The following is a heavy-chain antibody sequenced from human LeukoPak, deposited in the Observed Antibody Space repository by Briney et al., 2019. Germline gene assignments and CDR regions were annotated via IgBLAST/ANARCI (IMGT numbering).Heavy chain of an antibody. V-gene: IGHV1-18*01. CDR3: ARGKFDYSRYYYYMDV. Sequence: ASVKVSCKASGYTFTSYGISWVRQAPGQGLEWMGWISAYNGNTNYAQKLQGRVTMTTDTSTSTAYMELRSLRSDDTAVYYCARGKFDYSRYYYYMDVWGKGTTVTVSS. D-gene: IGHD4-11*01. CDR1: GYTFTSYG. CDR2: ISAYNGNT. J-gene: IGHJ6*03.